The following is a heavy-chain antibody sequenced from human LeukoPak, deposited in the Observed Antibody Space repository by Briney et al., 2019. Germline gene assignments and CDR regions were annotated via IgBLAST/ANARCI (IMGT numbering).Heavy chain of an antibody. D-gene: IGHD6-13*01. V-gene: IGHV4-34*01. CDR3: AREKKTGYSSSWYTRAFDY. CDR1: GGSFSGYY. CDR2: INHSGST. Sequence: PSETLSLTCAVYGGSFSGYYWSWIRQPPGKGLEWIGEINHSGSTNYNPSLESRVTISVDTSKNQFSLKLSSVTAADTAVYYCAREKKTGYSSSWYTRAFDYWGQGTLVTVSS. J-gene: IGHJ4*02.